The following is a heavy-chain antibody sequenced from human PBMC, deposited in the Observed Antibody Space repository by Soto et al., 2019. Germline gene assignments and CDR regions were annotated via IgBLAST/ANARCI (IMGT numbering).Heavy chain of an antibody. D-gene: IGHD3-10*01. CDR2: IVVGSGNT. V-gene: IGHV1-58*02. CDR1: GFTFTSSA. Sequence: QMQLVQSGPEVKKPGTSVKVSCKASGFTFTSSAMQWVRQARGQRLEWIGWIVVGSGNTNYAQKFQERVTITRDMSTSTAYMELSSVRSEDTAVYYCAAAAYGSGSYGAFDIWGQGTMVTVSS. CDR3: AAAAYGSGSYGAFDI. J-gene: IGHJ3*02.